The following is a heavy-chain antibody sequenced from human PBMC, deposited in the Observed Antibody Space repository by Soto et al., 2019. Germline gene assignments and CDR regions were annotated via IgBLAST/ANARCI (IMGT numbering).Heavy chain of an antibody. CDR3: ARGQVVAAQH. J-gene: IGHJ4*02. D-gene: IGHD2-15*01. CDR1: SASISSSSYT. CDR2: IYHSGST. V-gene: IGHV4-30-2*01. Sequence: SETLSLTCTVSSASISSSSYTWGWIRQPPGKGLEWIGYIYHSGSTYYNPSLKSRVTISVDRSKNQFSLKLSSVTAADTAVYYCARGQVVAAQHWGQGTLVTVSS.